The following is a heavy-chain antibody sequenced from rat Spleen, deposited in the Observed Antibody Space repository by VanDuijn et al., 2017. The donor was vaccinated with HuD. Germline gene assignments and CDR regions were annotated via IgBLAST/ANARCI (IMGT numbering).Heavy chain of an antibody. V-gene: IGHV5-29*01. D-gene: IGHD1-6*01. CDR2: ISSDGGRN. CDR1: GFTFSNYG. CDR3: ARQEAAGFYLMYTTDPFAY. Sequence: EVQLVESGGGLVQPGRSLKLSCAASGFTFSNYGMAWVRQAPTKGLEWVATISSDGGRNFYRDSVKGRFTISRDNAKSTLYLQMDSLRSEDTATYYCARQEAAGFYLMYTTDPFAYWGQGTLVTVSS. J-gene: IGHJ3*01.